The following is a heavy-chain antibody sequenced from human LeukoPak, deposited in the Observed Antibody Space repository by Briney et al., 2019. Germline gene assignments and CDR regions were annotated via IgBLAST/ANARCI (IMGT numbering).Heavy chain of an antibody. V-gene: IGHV1-69*04. J-gene: IGHJ4*02. D-gene: IGHD2-2*01. CDR1: GGTFSSYA. CDR3: ARDLVVSCSSTSCSVAPSDF. Sequence: SSVKVSCKASGGTFSSYAITWVRQAPGQGLDWIGRIIPILGIATYAQNFQGRVTITADKSTSTAYMELSSLRSEDTAVYYCARDLVVSCSSTSCSVAPSDFWGQGTLVTVSS. CDR2: IIPILGIA.